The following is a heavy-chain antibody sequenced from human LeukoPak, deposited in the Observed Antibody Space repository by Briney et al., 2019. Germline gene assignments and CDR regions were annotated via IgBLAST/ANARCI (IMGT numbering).Heavy chain of an antibody. D-gene: IGHD3-3*01. CDR2: IYYSGST. V-gene: IGHV4-39*07. CDR3: AKFVDYDFWSGFDY. J-gene: IGHJ4*02. Sequence: SETLSLTCTVSGGSISSSNYYWGWIRQPPGKGLEWIGSIYYSGSTYYNPSLKSRVTISVDTSKNQFSLKLSSVTAADTAVYYCAKFVDYDFWSGFDYWGQGTLVTVSS. CDR1: GGSISSSNYY.